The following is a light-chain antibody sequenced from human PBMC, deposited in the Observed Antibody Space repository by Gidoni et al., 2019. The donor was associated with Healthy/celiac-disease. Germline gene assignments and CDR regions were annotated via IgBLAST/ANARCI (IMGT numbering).Light chain of an antibody. CDR1: SSDVGGYNY. CDR3: SSYTSSSTLV. J-gene: IGLJ1*01. V-gene: IGLV2-14*03. CDR2: DVS. Sequence: QSALTQPASVSGPPAQSITISCTGTSSDVGGYNYVSWYQQHPGKAPKLMIYDVSNRPSGVSNRFSGSKSGNTASLTISGLQAEDEADYYCSSYTSSSTLVFGTGTKVTVL.